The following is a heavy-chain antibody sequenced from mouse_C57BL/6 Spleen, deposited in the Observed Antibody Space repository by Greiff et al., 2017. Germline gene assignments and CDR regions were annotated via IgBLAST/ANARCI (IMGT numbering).Heavy chain of an antibody. J-gene: IGHJ2*01. CDR3: ARAQTAQALYFDY. Sequence: EVKLVESGGGLVKPGGSLKLSCAASGFTFSSYAMSWVRQTPEKRLEWVATISDGGSYTYYPDNVKGRFTISRDNAKNNLYLQMSHLKSEDTAMYYCARAQTAQALYFDYWGQGTTLTVSS. CDR2: ISDGGSYT. V-gene: IGHV5-4*03. CDR1: GFTFSSYA. D-gene: IGHD3-2*02.